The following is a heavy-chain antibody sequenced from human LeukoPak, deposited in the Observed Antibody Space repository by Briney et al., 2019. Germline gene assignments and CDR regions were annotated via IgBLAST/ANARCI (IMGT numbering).Heavy chain of an antibody. CDR2: IYTSGST. J-gene: IGHJ6*03. D-gene: IGHD7-27*01. CDR1: GGSISSGSYY. Sequence: SETLSLTCTVSGGSISSGSYYWSWIRQPAGKGLEWIGRIYTSGSTNYNPSLKSRVTISVDTSKNQFSLKLSSVTAADTAVYYCARGGIWGGGYYYYYMDVWGKGTTVTVSS. V-gene: IGHV4-61*02. CDR3: ARGGIWGGGYYYYYMDV.